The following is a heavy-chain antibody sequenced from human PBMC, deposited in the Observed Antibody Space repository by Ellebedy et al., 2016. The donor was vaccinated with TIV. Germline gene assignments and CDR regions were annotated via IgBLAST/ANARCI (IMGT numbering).Heavy chain of an antibody. D-gene: IGHD2-21*02. CDR1: GFTFTSYY. J-gene: IGHJ4*02. CDR3: ARDLGPIVVVTATREYYFDY. Sequence: MPGGSLRLSCAASGFTFTSYYMHWVRQAPGQGLEWMGIINPSGGSTSYAQKFQGRVTMTRDTSTSTVYMELSSLRSEDTAVYYCARDLGPIVVVTATREYYFDYWGQGTLVTVSS. CDR2: INPSGGST. V-gene: IGHV1-46*01.